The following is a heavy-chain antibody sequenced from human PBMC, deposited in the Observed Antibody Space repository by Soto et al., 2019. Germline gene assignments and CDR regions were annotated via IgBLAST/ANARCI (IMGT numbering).Heavy chain of an antibody. J-gene: IGHJ4*01. Sequence: SVKVSCKASGGTFSNFAISWVRQAPGQGLEWMVEIGPVFGTPNYALKVHGRVTITADECTGTALMELSSMRSEDTAVYYCAGWAGHCGTNFCYTPFDYWGQGTLVTVSS. CDR3: AGWAGHCGTNFCYTPFDY. CDR1: GGTFSNFA. D-gene: IGHD2-2*02. CDR2: IGPVFGTP. V-gene: IGHV1-69*13.